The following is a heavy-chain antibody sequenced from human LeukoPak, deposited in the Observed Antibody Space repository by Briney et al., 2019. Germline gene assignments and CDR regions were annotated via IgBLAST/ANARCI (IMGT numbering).Heavy chain of an antibody. J-gene: IGHJ6*01. Sequence: GGSLRLSCAASGFTFSSYGMHWVRQAPGKGLEWVAVISYDGSNKYYADSVKGRFTISRDNSKNTLYLQMNRLRAEDTAVYYCAKDLPVAAKIYYYYGMDVWGQGTTVTVSS. D-gene: IGHD6-19*01. V-gene: IGHV3-30*18. CDR2: ISYDGSNK. CDR3: AKDLPVAAKIYYYYGMDV. CDR1: GFTFSSYG.